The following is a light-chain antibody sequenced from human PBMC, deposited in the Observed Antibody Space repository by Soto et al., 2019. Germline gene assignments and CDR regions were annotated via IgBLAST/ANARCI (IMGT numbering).Light chain of an antibody. CDR2: DAS. CDR1: QSISQW. CDR3: QQRSNWPIT. Sequence: DIQMTQSPSTLSASVGDRVAITCRASQSISQWVAWYQQKPGRAPELLFYDASSLQTGVPSRFSGSGSGTDFTLTISSLEPEDFAVYYCQQRSNWPITFGQGTRLEI. J-gene: IGKJ5*01. V-gene: IGKV1-5*01.